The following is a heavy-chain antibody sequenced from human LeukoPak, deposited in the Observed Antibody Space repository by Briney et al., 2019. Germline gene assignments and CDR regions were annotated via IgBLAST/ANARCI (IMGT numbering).Heavy chain of an antibody. Sequence: ASVKVSCKASGGTFSSYAISWVRQAPGQGLEWVGWISAYNGNTNYAQKLQGRVTMTTDTSTSTAYMELRSLRSDDTAVYYCARAPPYYDILTGYPEDWFDPWGQGTLVTVSS. V-gene: IGHV1-18*01. D-gene: IGHD3-9*01. J-gene: IGHJ5*02. CDR2: ISAYNGNT. CDR1: GGTFSSYA. CDR3: ARAPPYYDILTGYPEDWFDP.